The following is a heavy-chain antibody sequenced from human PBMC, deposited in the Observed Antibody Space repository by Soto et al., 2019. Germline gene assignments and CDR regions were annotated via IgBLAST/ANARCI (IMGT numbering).Heavy chain of an antibody. Sequence: QVQLVHSGAEVKKPGTAVKVSCKASGYTFSGFGISWVRLAPGQGLEWMGWISTYDGNTNYAQKLQGRVTLTTDTSTNAVYLGLRSLTSDDTPVYYCARDAPRLSTINTDHWGQGTQVTVSS. CDR1: GYTFSGFG. J-gene: IGHJ4*02. CDR2: ISTYDGNT. V-gene: IGHV1-18*01. D-gene: IGHD4-4*01. CDR3: ARDAPRLSTINTDH.